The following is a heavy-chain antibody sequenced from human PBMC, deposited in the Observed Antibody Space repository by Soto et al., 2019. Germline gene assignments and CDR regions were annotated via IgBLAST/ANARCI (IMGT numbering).Heavy chain of an antibody. CDR3: ARLHCDSPNCVPLDP. J-gene: IGHJ5*02. CDR1: GGSISDDTYY. V-gene: IGHV4-39*01. Sequence: SEILSLTCTVCGGSISDDTYYWGWIRQPPGKGLEWIGSIYYSGTSSYNPSLKSRVTMSVDTSKKQLSLRLSSVTAADTAVYYCARLHCDSPNCVPLDPWGQGTLVTVS. D-gene: IGHD2-2*01. CDR2: IYYSGTS.